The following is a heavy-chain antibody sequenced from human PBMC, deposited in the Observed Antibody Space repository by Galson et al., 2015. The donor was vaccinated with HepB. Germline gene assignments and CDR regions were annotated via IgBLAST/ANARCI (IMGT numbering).Heavy chain of an antibody. Sequence: SLRLSCAASGFTFSRLGMTWVRQAPGKGLECVSAIGVGGTTDYAESVKGRFTISRDNSKNMLYLQMNNLRAEDTAVYYCAKGTTDIDYWGQGTLVTVSS. CDR2: IGVGGTT. CDR3: AKGTTDIDY. CDR1: GFTFSRLG. D-gene: IGHD1-1*01. J-gene: IGHJ4*02. V-gene: IGHV3-23*01.